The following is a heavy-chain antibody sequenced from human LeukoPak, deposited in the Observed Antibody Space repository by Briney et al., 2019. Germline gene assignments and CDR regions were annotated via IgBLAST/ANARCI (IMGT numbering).Heavy chain of an antibody. CDR2: INPNSGNT. V-gene: IGHV1-8*01. D-gene: IGHD6-13*01. J-gene: IGHJ4*02. CDR3: ATHYSSSWSPFDY. CDR1: GYTFTSYD. Sequence: ASVKVSCKASGYTFTSYDINWVRQATGQGLEWMGWINPNSGNTGYAQKFQGRVTMTRNTSISTAYMELSSLRSEDTAVYYCATHYSSSWSPFDYWGQGTLVTVSS.